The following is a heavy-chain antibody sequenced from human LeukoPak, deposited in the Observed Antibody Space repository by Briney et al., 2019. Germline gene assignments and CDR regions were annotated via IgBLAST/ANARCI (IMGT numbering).Heavy chain of an antibody. Sequence: PGGSLRLSCGASGFTFSSYDMRWVRQAAGKGLEWVSAIRGSGGSTYYEDSVKGRFTISRDNSKNTLYLQMNSLRAVDTAVYYRAKNLQRQLPQYSLVYWAQATRVT. CDR3: AKNLQRQLPQYSLVY. CDR2: IRGSGGST. J-gene: IGHJ4*02. V-gene: IGHV3-23*01. CDR1: GFTFSSYD. D-gene: IGHD2-2*01.